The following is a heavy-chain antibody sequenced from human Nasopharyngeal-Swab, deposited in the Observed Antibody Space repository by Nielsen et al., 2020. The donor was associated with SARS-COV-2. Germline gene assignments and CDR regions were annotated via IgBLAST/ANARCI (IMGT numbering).Heavy chain of an antibody. CDR3: ARGDVVVPAASDY. CDR2: IWYDGSNK. J-gene: IGHJ4*02. D-gene: IGHD2-2*01. V-gene: IGHV3-33*01. CDR1: GFTFSSYG. Sequence: GESLEISCAASGFTFSSYGMHWVRQAPGKGLEWVAVIWYDGSNKYYADSVKGRFTISRDNSKNTLYLQMNSLRAEDTAVYYCARGDVVVPAASDYWGQGTLVTVSS.